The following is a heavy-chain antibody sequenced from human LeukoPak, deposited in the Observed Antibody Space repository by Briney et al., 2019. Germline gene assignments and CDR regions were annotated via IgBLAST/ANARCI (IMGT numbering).Heavy chain of an antibody. CDR1: GGSFDNGGYY. V-gene: IGHV4-31*03. J-gene: IGHJ3*02. CDR2: IYYSGST. D-gene: IGHD2-2*01. CDR3: ARGTYRPSIVVVPAARTGHAFDI. Sequence: SETLSLTCTVSGGSFDNGGYYWSWIRQHPGKGLEWIGYIYYSGSTYYNPSLKSRVTISVDTSKNQFSLKLSSVTAADTAVYYCARGTYRPSIVVVPAARTGHAFDIWGQGTMVTVSS.